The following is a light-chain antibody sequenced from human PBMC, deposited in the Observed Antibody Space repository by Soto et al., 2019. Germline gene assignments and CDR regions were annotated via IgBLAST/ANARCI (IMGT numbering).Light chain of an antibody. CDR2: LGS. V-gene: IGKV2-28*01. CDR3: MQALQTPWT. Sequence: DIVMTQSPLSLPVTPGEPASISCRSSQSLLHSNGYNYLDWYLQKPGQSPQLLIYLGSNRASGVPDGFSGSGSGTDFTLKISRVEAEDVGVYYCMQALQTPWTFGQGTKVDI. CDR1: QSLLHSNGYNY. J-gene: IGKJ1*01.